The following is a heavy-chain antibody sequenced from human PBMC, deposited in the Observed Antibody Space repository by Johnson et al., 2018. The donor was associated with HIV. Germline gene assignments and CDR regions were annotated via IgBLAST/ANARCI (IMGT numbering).Heavy chain of an antibody. Sequence: VQLVESGGGLVKPGGSLRLSCAASGFTLSDYYMSWVRQAPGKGLEWVANIKQGGSEKYYVDSVKGRFTISRDNAKNSMSLQMNSLRAEDTAVYYCARTKLELREGAFDIWGQGTLVTVSS. CDR2: IKQGGSEK. J-gene: IGHJ3*02. V-gene: IGHV3-7*01. CDR3: ARTKLELREGAFDI. D-gene: IGHD1-7*01. CDR1: GFTLSDYY.